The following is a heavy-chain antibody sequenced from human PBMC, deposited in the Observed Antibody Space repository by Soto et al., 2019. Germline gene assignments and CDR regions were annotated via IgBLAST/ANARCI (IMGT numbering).Heavy chain of an antibody. CDR2: IIPIYGTS. D-gene: IGHD2-2*02. V-gene: IGHV1-69*01. J-gene: IGHJ2*01. CDR3: ATGTRDGYTYWYFDL. Sequence: QVQLVQSGAELKKPGSSVKVSCKASGGTFGNFAISWVRQAPGQGPEWVAGIIPIYGTSNYADDFRGRITLTADESTATAYMELSSLKSEDTAIYYCATGTRDGYTYWYFDLWGRGPPVTVSS. CDR1: GGTFGNFA.